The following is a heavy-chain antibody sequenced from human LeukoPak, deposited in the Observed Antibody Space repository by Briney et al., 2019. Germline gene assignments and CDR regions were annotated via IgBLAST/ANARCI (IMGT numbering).Heavy chain of an antibody. CDR1: GFTFSSYA. Sequence: PGGSLRLSCAASGFTFSSYAMSWVRQAPGKGLGWVSAISGIGGSTYSADSVKGRVTISTETSNNTRYLHIYSVRAAETTVYYCAREYYYGSGTNPAEAFDIWGQGAMVTVSS. J-gene: IGHJ3*02. CDR2: ISGIGGST. CDR3: AREYYYGSGTNPAEAFDI. D-gene: IGHD3-10*01. V-gene: IGHV3-23*01.